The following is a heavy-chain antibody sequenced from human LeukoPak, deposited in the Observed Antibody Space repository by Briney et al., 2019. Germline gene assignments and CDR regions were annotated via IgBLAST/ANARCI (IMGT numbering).Heavy chain of an antibody. V-gene: IGHV3-23*01. CDR3: ARSYSGSYRDAFDI. Sequence: PGRSLRLSCATSGFTFSSFAMSWVRQAPGKGLECVSTISGSGGSTYYADSVKGRFSISRDNSKNTLYLQVTSLRADDTAVYFCARSYSGSYRDAFDIWGQGTMVTVSS. CDR2: ISGSGGST. D-gene: IGHD1-26*01. J-gene: IGHJ3*02. CDR1: GFTFSSFA.